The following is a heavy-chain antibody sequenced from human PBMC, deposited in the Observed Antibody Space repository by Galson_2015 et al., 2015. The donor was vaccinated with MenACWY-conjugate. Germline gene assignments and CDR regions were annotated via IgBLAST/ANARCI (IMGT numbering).Heavy chain of an antibody. CDR3: VRTSYCSGGRCYSPFDF. J-gene: IGHJ4*02. CDR1: GFSLSTSGMR. CDR2: IDWDADK. Sequence: PALVTPTQTLTLTCTFSGFSLSTSGMRVNWVRQPPGKALEWLARIDWDADKLDNTSLRTRLTISKDTSKNQVVLTMTNMDPVDTATYYCVRTSYCSGGRCYSPFDFWGQGTLVTVSS. V-gene: IGHV2-70*04. D-gene: IGHD2-15*01.